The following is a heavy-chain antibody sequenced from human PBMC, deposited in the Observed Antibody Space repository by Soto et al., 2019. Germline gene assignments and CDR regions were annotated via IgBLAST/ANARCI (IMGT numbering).Heavy chain of an antibody. CDR1: GFTFDDYA. D-gene: IGHD6-19*01. CDR2: ISWNSGSI. CDR3: AKDIGMAGFDAFDI. Sequence: PGGSLRLSCAASGFTFDDYAMHWVRQAPGKGLEWVSGISWNSGSIGYADSVKGRFTISRVNAKNSLYLQMNSLRAEDTALYYCAKDIGMAGFDAFDIWGQGTMVTVSS. J-gene: IGHJ3*02. V-gene: IGHV3-9*01.